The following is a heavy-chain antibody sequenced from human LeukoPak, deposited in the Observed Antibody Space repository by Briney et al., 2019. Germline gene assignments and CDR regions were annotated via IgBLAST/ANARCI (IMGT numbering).Heavy chain of an antibody. D-gene: IGHD3-3*01. CDR1: GYSISSGYY. CDR3: ARVRDYDFWSGYYLDYYMDV. Sequence: SETLSLTCTVSGYSISSGYYWGWIRQPPGKGLEWIGSIYHSGSTYYNPSLKSRVTISVDTSKNQFSLKLSSVTAADTVVYYCARVRDYDFWSGYYLDYYMDVWGKGTTVTVSS. V-gene: IGHV4-38-2*02. CDR2: IYHSGST. J-gene: IGHJ6*03.